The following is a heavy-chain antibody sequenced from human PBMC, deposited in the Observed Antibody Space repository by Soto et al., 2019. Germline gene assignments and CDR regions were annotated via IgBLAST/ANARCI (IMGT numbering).Heavy chain of an antibody. CDR1: GFTFSSYA. D-gene: IGHD3-16*02. CDR3: ARESYRYTFDY. J-gene: IGHJ4*02. CDR2: ISYDGSNK. V-gene: IGHV3-30-3*01. Sequence: GGSLRLSCAASGFTFSSYAMHWVRQAPGKGLEWVAVISYDGSNKYYADSVKGRFTISRDNSKNTLYLQMNSLRAEDTAVYYCARESYRYTFDYWGQGTLVTVSS.